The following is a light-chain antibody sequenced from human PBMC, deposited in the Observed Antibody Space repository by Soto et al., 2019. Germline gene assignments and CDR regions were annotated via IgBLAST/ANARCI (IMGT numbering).Light chain of an antibody. CDR3: QHYGSSPPYT. CDR1: QSVDSL. CDR2: RAS. V-gene: IGKV3-15*01. J-gene: IGKJ2*01. Sequence: EIVMTQSPATLSVSPGETATLSCKTSQSVDSLLAWYQQKPGQAPRLLIYRASTRTTGIPARFSGSGSGTEFTLTINSLQSEDFAVYYCQHYGSSPPYTFGQGTKLEIK.